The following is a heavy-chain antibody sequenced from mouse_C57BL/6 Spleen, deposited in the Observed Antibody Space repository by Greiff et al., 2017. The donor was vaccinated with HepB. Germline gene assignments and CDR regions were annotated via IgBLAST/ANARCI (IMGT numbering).Heavy chain of an antibody. Sequence: VQLQQSGPELVKPGASVKIPCKASGYTFTDYNMDWVKQSHGKSLEWIGDINPNNGGTIYNQKFKGKATLTVDKSSSTAYMELRSLTSEDTAVYYCARRGPYYYGSSSLFDYWGQGTTLTGSS. J-gene: IGHJ2*01. V-gene: IGHV1-18*01. CDR3: ARRGPYYYGSSSLFDY. D-gene: IGHD1-1*01. CDR2: INPNNGGT. CDR1: GYTFTDYN.